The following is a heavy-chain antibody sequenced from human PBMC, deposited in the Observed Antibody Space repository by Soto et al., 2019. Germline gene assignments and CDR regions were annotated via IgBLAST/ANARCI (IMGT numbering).Heavy chain of an antibody. J-gene: IGHJ4*02. V-gene: IGHV3-48*03. D-gene: IGHD3-10*01. CDR3: ARETSYGQSATIVGEF. CDR2: XNXGXXXX. Sequence: GGSLRLSCVGSGFRFNEYEINWVRQAPGKGLEWIAYXNXGXXXXXXXXXXXXXXXISRDNYKDSVYLQMNRLRADDTALYYCARETSYGQSATIVGEFWGQGTLVTVSS. CDR1: GFRFNEYE.